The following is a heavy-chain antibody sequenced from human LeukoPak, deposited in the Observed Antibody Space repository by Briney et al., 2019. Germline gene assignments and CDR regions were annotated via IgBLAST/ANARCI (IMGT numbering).Heavy chain of an antibody. V-gene: IGHV3-11*04. CDR3: ATGPSGYFFSY. CDR2: ISCNSGTI. CDR1: VFTFSDYY. D-gene: IGHD2-8*02. J-gene: IGHJ4*02. Sequence: PGGALRLSCSASVFTFSDYYMTWLRQAPGQVPEWVSYISCNSGTIFYAEAVKGRFTISRDNGNNSLYMQMNSLRAEDTAVYYCATGPSGYFFSYWGQGTQVTVSS.